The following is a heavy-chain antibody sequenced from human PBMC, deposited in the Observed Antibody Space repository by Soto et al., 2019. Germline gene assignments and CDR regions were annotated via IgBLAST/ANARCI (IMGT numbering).Heavy chain of an antibody. D-gene: IGHD2-2*01. Sequence: PSQTLSLTCAISGDSVSSNSAAWNWIRQSPSRGLEWLGRTYYRSKWYNDYAVSVKSRITMNTDTSKNQFSLQLNSVTAEDTPVYYCARGETSSSAFHIWGQGTMVPVSS. CDR3: ARGETSSSAFHI. CDR1: GDSVSSNSAA. V-gene: IGHV6-1*01. J-gene: IGHJ3*02. CDR2: TYYRSKWYN.